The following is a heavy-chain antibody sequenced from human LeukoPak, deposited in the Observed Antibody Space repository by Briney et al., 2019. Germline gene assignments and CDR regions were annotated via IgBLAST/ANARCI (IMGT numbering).Heavy chain of an antibody. CDR3: TRLLSSSHHFFDS. J-gene: IGHJ4*02. Sequence: PGGSLRLSCAVSGFTVSNDYMSWVRQAPGKGLEWVSVIYGGGATYYADSVRGRFTISRDNFENTLFLQMDNLRAEDTAVYYCTRLLSSSHHFFDSWGQGTLVAVSS. D-gene: IGHD5/OR15-5a*01. CDR1: GFTVSNDY. V-gene: IGHV3-53*01. CDR2: IYGGGAT.